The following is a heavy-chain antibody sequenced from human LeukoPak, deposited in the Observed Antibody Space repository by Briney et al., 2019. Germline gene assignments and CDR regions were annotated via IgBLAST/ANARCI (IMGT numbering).Heavy chain of an antibody. CDR2: TYYRSKWYN. J-gene: IGHJ6*02. CDR1: GDSFSSNSAA. V-gene: IGHV6-1*01. CDR3: AGEGLLWFGETGMDV. Sequence: SQTLSLTCAISGDSFSSNSAAWNWIRQSPSRGLEWLGRTYYRSKWYNDYAVSVKSRITINPDTSKNQFSLQLNSVTPEDTAVYYCAGEGLLWFGETGMDVWGQGTTVTVSS. D-gene: IGHD3-10*01.